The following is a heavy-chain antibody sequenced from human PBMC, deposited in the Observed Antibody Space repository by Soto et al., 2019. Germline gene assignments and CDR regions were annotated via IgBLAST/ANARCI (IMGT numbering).Heavy chain of an antibody. CDR1: GYKFGSAW. Sequence: EVQLVQSGADIKKPGESLKISCKGVGYKFGSAWIGWVRQMPGKGLEWMGIIKPGTSDIRYSPSCRGHVTISADEAVSTACLQWSSLMASDTAMYYCAGQLSHIWESWGQGTLVTVSS. V-gene: IGHV5-51*01. D-gene: IGHD3-16*01. CDR2: IKPGTSDI. CDR3: AGQLSHIWES. J-gene: IGHJ5*02.